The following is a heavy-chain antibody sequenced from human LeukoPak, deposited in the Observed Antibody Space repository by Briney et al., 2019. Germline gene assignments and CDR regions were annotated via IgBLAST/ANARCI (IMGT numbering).Heavy chain of an antibody. CDR3: ARLWQPSYGDCLDY. D-gene: IGHD4-17*01. CDR1: GFTFSSYS. Sequence: PGGSLRLSCAASGFTFSSYSFHWVRQAPGQGLEWVTVISAGGGSIKYYGDSVKGRFTTSRDNSKTTLYLEMNSLRAEDTAVYYCARLWQPSYGDCLDYWGQGTLVTVTS. V-gene: IGHV3-30*03. CDR2: ISAGGGSIK. J-gene: IGHJ4*02.